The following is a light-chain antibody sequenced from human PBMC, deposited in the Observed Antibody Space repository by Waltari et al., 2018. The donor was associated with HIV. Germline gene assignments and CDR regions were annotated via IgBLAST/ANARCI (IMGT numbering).Light chain of an antibody. J-gene: IGKJ5*01. CDR1: QSVGSW. V-gene: IGKV1-5*03. CDR2: KAS. Sequence: DIHMTQFPSTLYAFLWDRVTITCRASQSVGSWFAWYQHKTGKAPKLLIHKASVLESGGSSRFSGSGSETEFTLIIDSLEPDDFATYYCQQYNTDPSFGQGTRLEMK. CDR3: QQYNTDPS.